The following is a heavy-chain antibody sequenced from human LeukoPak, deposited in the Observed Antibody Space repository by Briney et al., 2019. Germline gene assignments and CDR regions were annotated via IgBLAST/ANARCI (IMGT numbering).Heavy chain of an antibody. CDR3: AKVSRGGYGYEVPVDY. V-gene: IGHV3-23*01. Sequence: GGSLRLSCAASGFTFSSYAMSWVRQAPGKGLEWVSAISGSGGSTYYADSVKGRFTIPRDNSKNTLYLQMNSLRAEDTAVYYCAKVSRGGYGYEVPVDYWGQGTLVTVSS. D-gene: IGHD5-18*01. CDR2: ISGSGGST. J-gene: IGHJ4*02. CDR1: GFTFSSYA.